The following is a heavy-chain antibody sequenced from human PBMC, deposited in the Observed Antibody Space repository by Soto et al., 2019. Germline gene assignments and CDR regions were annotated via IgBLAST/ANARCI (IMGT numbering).Heavy chain of an antibody. CDR2: INSGSSYI. Sequence: EVQLVESGGGLVKPGGSLRLSCAASGFTFSTYVMNWVRQALGKGLEWLSSINSGSSYIYYTDSVKGRFTISRDNGKNSLYLEMSSLRLEDTAVYYCVRAYDAFDIWGQGTVVTVSS. CDR1: GFTFSTYV. V-gene: IGHV3-21*01. J-gene: IGHJ3*02. CDR3: VRAYDAFDI.